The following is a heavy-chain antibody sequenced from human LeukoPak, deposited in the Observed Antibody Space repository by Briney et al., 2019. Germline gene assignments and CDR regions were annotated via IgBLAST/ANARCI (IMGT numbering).Heavy chain of an antibody. CDR2: IVVGSDNT. CDR3: AAVQVGANYYFDY. D-gene: IGHD1-26*01. Sequence: GASVKVSCKASGFTFTSSAMQWVRRARGQRLEWIGWIVVGSDNTNYAQKFQERVTITRDMSTSRAYMELSSLRSEDTAVYYCAAVQVGANYYFDYWGQGTLVTVSS. J-gene: IGHJ4*02. V-gene: IGHV1-58*02. CDR1: GFTFTSSA.